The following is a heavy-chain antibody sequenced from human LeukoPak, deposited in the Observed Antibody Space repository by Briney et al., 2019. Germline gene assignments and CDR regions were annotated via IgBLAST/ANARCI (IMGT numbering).Heavy chain of an antibody. Sequence: VASVTVSCKASGYTFTIYAMHWVRQAPGQRLEWMGWINAGNGNTKYSQKFQGRVTITRDTSASTAYMELSSLRSEDTAVYSCARGVATNRYYFDYWGQGTLVTVSS. D-gene: IGHD5-12*01. CDR2: INAGNGNT. V-gene: IGHV1-3*01. CDR3: ARGVATNRYYFDY. CDR1: GYTFTIYA. J-gene: IGHJ4*02.